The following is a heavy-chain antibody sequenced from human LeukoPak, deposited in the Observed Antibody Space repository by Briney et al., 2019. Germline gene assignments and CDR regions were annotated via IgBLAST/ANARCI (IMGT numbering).Heavy chain of an antibody. CDR1: GFTFSTYA. CDR2: ISGSGGTT. Sequence: PGGSLRLSCAASGFTFSTYAVNWVRQAPGKGLEWVSTISGSGGTTYYADSVKGRFTISRHNSKNTLYLQMNSLRAEDTAVYYCARDNKRVGITAAGTFGMDVWGQGTTVTVSS. CDR3: ARDNKRVGITAAGTFGMDV. V-gene: IGHV3-23*01. D-gene: IGHD6-13*01. J-gene: IGHJ6*02.